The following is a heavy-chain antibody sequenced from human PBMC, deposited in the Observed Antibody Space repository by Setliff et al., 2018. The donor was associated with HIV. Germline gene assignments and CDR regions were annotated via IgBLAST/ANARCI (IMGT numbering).Heavy chain of an antibody. CDR1: GLTFDDYA. V-gene: IGHV3-9*01. J-gene: IGHJ4*02. CDR2: ISWNSINI. CDR3: ARDDWTCSDGTCFPITFDY. D-gene: IGHD2-15*01. Sequence: GGSLRLSCAASGLTFDDYAIHWVRQAPGKGLEWVSGISWNSINIGYADSVKGRFTISRDNAKNSVYLQMNSLRAEDTAVYYCARDDWTCSDGTCFPITFDYWGQGTLVTVSS.